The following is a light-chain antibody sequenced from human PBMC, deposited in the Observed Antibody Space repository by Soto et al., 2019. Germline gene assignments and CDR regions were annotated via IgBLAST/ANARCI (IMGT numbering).Light chain of an antibody. CDR1: QGVTTN. V-gene: IGKV3-15*01. CDR2: DVS. CDR3: QQYNNWPFS. J-gene: IGKJ5*01. Sequence: EIRMTQSPGNLSASPGEGATLACRAAQGVTTNFAWYQQKSGQSPRVLIYDVSNRATGVPARFSGSGAETDFTLTISGLRSEDSAVYFCQQYNNWPFSFGQGTRLEI.